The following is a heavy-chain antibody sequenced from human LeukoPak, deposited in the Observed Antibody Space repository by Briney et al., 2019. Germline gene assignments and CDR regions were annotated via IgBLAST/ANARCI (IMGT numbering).Heavy chain of an antibody. Sequence: GGSLRLSCAASGFTFNNYAMTWVRQAPGKGPEWVSSISDGGSDTYYAGSVKGRFTVSRDNSKNTLYMQMNSLRAEDTAVYYCAKRVSYSNSAAYFDYWGQGTLVTVSS. D-gene: IGHD6-6*01. J-gene: IGHJ4*02. CDR1: GFTFNNYA. V-gene: IGHV3-23*01. CDR3: AKRVSYSNSAAYFDY. CDR2: ISDGGSDT.